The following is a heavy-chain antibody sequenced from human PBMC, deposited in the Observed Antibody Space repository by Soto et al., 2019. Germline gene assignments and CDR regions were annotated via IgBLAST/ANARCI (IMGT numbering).Heavy chain of an antibody. CDR2: INAGNGNT. V-gene: IGHV1-3*01. D-gene: IGHD2-15*01. CDR1: GYTFTSYA. CDR3: AILGLVVRSPYGMDV. Sequence: ASVKVSCKASGYTFTSYAMHWVRQAPGQRLEWMGWINAGNGNTKYSQKFQGRVTITRDTSASTAYMELGSLRSEETAVYYCAILGLVVRSPYGMDVWGQGTTVTVSS. J-gene: IGHJ6*02.